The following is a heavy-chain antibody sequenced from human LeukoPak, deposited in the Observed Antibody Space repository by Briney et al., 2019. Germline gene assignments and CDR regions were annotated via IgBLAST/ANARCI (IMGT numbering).Heavy chain of an antibody. CDR1: GFTFSSYA. Sequence: GGSLRLSCAASGFTFSSYAMHWVRQAPGKGLEWVAVISYDGSNKYYADSVKGRFTISRDNSKNTLYLQMNSLRAEDTAVYYCAKSHGVAGGFDYWGQGTLVTISS. CDR2: ISYDGSNK. V-gene: IGHV3-30*04. D-gene: IGHD6-19*01. J-gene: IGHJ4*02. CDR3: AKSHGVAGGFDY.